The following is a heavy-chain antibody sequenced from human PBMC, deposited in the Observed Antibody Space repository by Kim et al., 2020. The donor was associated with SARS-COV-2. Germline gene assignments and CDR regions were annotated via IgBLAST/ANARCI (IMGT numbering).Heavy chain of an antibody. V-gene: IGHV5-10-1*01. CDR3: ALRDSYGYGGFDY. J-gene: IGHJ4*02. Sequence: YSPSLPGHVTISADKSISTAYLQWSSLKASDTAMYYCALRDSYGYGGFDYWGQGTLVTVSS. D-gene: IGHD5-18*01.